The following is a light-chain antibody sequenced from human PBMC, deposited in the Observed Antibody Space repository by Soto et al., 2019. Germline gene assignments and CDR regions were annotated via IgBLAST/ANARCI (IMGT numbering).Light chain of an antibody. Sequence: QSALTQPASVSGSPGQSITISCTGTFSDIGGYNYVSWYQQHPGKAPKLMIYDVSNRPSGVSNRFSGSKSGNTASLTISGLQSDDEADYYCSSHRSSSPYVFGTGTKVTVL. CDR3: SSHRSSSPYV. CDR1: FSDIGGYNY. J-gene: IGLJ1*01. CDR2: DVS. V-gene: IGLV2-14*01.